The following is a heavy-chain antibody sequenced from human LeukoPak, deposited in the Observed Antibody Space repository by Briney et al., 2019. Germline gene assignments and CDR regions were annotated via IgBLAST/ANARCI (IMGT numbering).Heavy chain of an antibody. D-gene: IGHD1-26*01. J-gene: IGHJ4*02. CDR1: GFTFSSCS. Sequence: PGGSLRLSCAASGFTFSSCSMNWVRQAPGKGLEWVSYISSSSSTISYADSVKGRFTISRDNAKNSLYLQMNSLRAEDTAVYYCARDRSGSYFDYWGQGTLVTVSS. CDR2: ISSSSSTI. V-gene: IGHV3-48*01. CDR3: ARDRSGSYFDY.